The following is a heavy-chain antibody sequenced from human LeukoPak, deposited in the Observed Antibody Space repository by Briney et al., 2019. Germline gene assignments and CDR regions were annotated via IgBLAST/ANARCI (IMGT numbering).Heavy chain of an antibody. CDR3: ARGEVATTKGAFDY. CDR2: IYYSGST. V-gene: IGHV4-59*01. J-gene: IGHJ4*02. D-gene: IGHD5-24*01. Sequence: SETLSLTCTVSGGSISSYYCSWIRQPPGKGLEWIGYIYYSGSTNYNPSLKSRVTISVDTSKNQFSLKLSSVTAADTAVYYCARGEVATTKGAFDYWGQGTLVTVSS. CDR1: GGSISSYY.